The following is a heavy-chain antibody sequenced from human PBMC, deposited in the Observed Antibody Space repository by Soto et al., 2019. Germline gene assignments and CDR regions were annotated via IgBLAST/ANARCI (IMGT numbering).Heavy chain of an antibody. V-gene: IGHV4-30-2*01. Sequence: PSETLSLTCAVSGGSISSGGYSWSWIRQPPGKGLEWIGYIYHSGSTYYNPSLKSRVTISVDRSKNQFSLKLSSVTAADTAVYYCARGTRNCISTSCRWGYYYYGMDVWGQGTTVTVSS. J-gene: IGHJ6*02. CDR1: GGSISSGGYS. CDR2: IYHSGST. D-gene: IGHD2-2*01. CDR3: ARGTRNCISTSCRWGYYYYGMDV.